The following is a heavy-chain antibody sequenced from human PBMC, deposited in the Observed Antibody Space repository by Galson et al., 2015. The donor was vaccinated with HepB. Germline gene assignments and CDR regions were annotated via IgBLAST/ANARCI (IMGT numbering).Heavy chain of an antibody. CDR2: ISYDGSNK. Sequence: SLRLSCAASGFTFSSYAMHWVRQAPGKGLEWVAVISYDGSNKYYADSVKGRFTISRDNSKNTLYLQMNSLRAEDTAVYYCARVSGYDILTGTFDYWGQGTLVTVSS. V-gene: IGHV3-30*04. CDR1: GFTFSSYA. D-gene: IGHD3-9*01. CDR3: ARVSGYDILTGTFDY. J-gene: IGHJ4*02.